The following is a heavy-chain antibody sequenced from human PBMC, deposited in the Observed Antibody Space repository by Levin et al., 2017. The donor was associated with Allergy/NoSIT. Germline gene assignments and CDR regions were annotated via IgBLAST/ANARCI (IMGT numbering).Heavy chain of an antibody. D-gene: IGHD6-19*01. Sequence: GGSLRLSCAASGFTFSSYAMHWVRQAPGKGLEWVAVISYDGSNKYYADSVKGRFTISRDNSKNTLYLQMNSLRAEDTAVYYCARTMFSYSSGWYYFDYWGQGTLVTVSS. CDR2: ISYDGSNK. V-gene: IGHV3-30*04. CDR3: ARTMFSYSSGWYYFDY. J-gene: IGHJ4*02. CDR1: GFTFSSYA.